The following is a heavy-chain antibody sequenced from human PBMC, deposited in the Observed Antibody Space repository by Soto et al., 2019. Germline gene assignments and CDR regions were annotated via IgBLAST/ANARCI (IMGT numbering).Heavy chain of an antibody. Sequence: QITLKESGPSPVKPTQTLTVTCTVSGFSLSNSGVGVAWIRQPPGKALEWLALIYGDNDKRYSPSLKTRLTITKDTSNHQMVLTMTNTDPVDTATYYWAHCTLHAYGDYDPGTSHVFDSWGQGTLVTVAS. J-gene: IGHJ4*02. CDR2: IYGDNDK. D-gene: IGHD4-17*01. CDR3: AHCTLHAYGDYDPGTSHVFDS. V-gene: IGHV2-5*02. CDR1: GFSLSNSGVG.